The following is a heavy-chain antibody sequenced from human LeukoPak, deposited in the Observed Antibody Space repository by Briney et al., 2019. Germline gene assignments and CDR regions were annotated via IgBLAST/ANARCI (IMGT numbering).Heavy chain of an antibody. CDR2: INTNSANP. D-gene: IGHD5-12*01. V-gene: IGHV7-4-1*02. J-gene: IGHJ5*02. CDR3: AREGDPGSGYNYGNWLDP. Sequence: ASVKVSCKASGYTFTSYAMNWVRQAPGQGLEWMGWINTNSANPMYAEGFTGRFVFSLDTSVNTAYLQISSLKAEDTAVYYCAREGDPGSGYNYGNWLDPWGQGILVIVSS. CDR1: GYTFTSYA.